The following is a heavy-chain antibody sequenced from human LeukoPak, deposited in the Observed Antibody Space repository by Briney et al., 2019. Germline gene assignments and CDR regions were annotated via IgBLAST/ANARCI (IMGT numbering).Heavy chain of an antibody. J-gene: IGHJ4*02. V-gene: IGHV3-23*01. CDR3: AKDHGFSSSWYVGFDY. Sequence: GRSLRLSCTASGFTFGDYAMSWVRQAPGKGLEWVSAISGSGGSTYYADSVKGRFTISRDNSKNTLYLQMNSLRADDTAVYYCAKDHGFSSSWYVGFDYWGQGTLVTVSS. CDR2: ISGSGGST. D-gene: IGHD6-13*01. CDR1: GFTFGDYA.